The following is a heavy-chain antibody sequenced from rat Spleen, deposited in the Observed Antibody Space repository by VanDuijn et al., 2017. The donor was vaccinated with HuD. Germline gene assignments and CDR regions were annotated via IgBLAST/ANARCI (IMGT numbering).Heavy chain of an antibody. Sequence: EVQLVESDGGLVQPGRSLKLSCAASGFTFSDYYMAWVRQAPTKGLEWVATISYDGSSTYYRDSVKGRFTISRDNAKSTLYLQMNSLRSEDTATYYCARQTIAAEFAYWGQGTLVTVSS. CDR1: GFTFSDYY. J-gene: IGHJ3*01. D-gene: IGHD1-2*01. V-gene: IGHV5-29*01. CDR3: ARQTIAAEFAY. CDR2: ISYDGSST.